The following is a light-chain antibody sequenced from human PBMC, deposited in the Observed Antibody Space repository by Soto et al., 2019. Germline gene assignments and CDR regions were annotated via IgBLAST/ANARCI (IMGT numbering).Light chain of an antibody. CDR1: SSNIEGNT. CDR3: CSYVDTDTWV. Sequence: QSVLTQPPSLSGTPGQSVTISCSGSSSNIEGNTVHWYQHLPGTAPKLLIYIDHNRPSGIPDRFSGSKSGTSASLAISGLQSEDEADYYCCSYVDTDTWVFGGGTKLTVL. J-gene: IGLJ3*02. V-gene: IGLV1-44*01. CDR2: IDH.